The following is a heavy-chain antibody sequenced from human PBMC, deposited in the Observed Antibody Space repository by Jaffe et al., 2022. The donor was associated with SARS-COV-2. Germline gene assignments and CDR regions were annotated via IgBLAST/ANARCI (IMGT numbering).Heavy chain of an antibody. J-gene: IGHJ2*01. CDR3: AKDLVVVTAPVSL. CDR2: ISGSGGST. V-gene: IGHV3-23*01. Sequence: EVQLLESGGGLVQPGGSLRLSCAVSGFTFSNYAMNWVRQAPGKGLEWVSTISGSGGSTYYADSVKGRFTISRDNSKNTLYLQMNSLRAGDTAVYYCAKDLVVVTAPVSLWGRGTLVTVSS. CDR1: GFTFSNYA. D-gene: IGHD2-21*02.